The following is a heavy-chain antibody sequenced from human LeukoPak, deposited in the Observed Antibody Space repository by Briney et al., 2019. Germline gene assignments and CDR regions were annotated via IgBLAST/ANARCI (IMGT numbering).Heavy chain of an antibody. CDR2: ISGNGGST. CDR1: GFDFCDFA. J-gene: IGHJ4*02. Sequence: PRGSLRLSCSASGFDFCDFAMHWVRQAPGKGLVYVSDISGNGGSTYHADSVKGRFTISRDKSKNTLYFQMSSPTADDTAVYYCVKDARNEDGPLWGQGTLVTVSS. V-gene: IGHV3-64D*06. D-gene: IGHD1-1*01. CDR3: VKDARNEDGPL.